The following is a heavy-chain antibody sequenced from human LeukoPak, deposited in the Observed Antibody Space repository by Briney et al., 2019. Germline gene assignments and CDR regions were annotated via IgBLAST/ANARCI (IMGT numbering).Heavy chain of an antibody. Sequence: GGSLRPSCAASGFTFSSYAMSWVRQAPGKGLEWVSGISWNSGSIGYADSVKGRFTISRDNAKNSLYLQMNSLRAEDTALYYCAKDTYYDILTGYFATWGQGTLVTVSS. CDR1: GFTFSSYA. CDR2: ISWNSGSI. CDR3: AKDTYYDILTGYFAT. D-gene: IGHD3-9*01. V-gene: IGHV3-9*01. J-gene: IGHJ5*02.